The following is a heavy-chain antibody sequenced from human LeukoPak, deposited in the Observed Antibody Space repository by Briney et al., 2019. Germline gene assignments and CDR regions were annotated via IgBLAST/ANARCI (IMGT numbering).Heavy chain of an antibody. V-gene: IGHV4-4*07. Sequence: SETLSLICTVSGGSISNSYWSWIRQPAGKGLEWIGRIYTSGSANYNYNPSLKSRVTMSVDTSKNQFSLKLSSVTAADTAVYYCARDPNSALWGQGTLVTVSS. CDR1: GGSISNSY. CDR2: IYTSGSA. J-gene: IGHJ4*02. D-gene: IGHD2-21*01. CDR3: ARDPNSAL.